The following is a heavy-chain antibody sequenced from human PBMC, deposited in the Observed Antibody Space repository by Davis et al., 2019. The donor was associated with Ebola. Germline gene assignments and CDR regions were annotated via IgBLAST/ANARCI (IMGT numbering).Heavy chain of an antibody. V-gene: IGHV4-34*01. CDR3: ASGTIFGAVRYYYYGMDV. Sequence: MPSETLSLTCAVYGGSFSGYYWSWIRQPPGKGLEWIGEINHSGSTNYNPSLKSRVTISVDTSKNQFSLKLSSVTAADTAVYYCASGTIFGAVRYYYYGMDVWGQGTTVTVSS. CDR2: INHSGST. CDR1: GGSFSGYY. D-gene: IGHD3-3*01. J-gene: IGHJ6*02.